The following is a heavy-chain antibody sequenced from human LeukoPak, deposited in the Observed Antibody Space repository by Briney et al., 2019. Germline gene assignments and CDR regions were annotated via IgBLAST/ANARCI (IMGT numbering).Heavy chain of an antibody. CDR1: GYTFISYA. CDR2: INTNTGNP. CDR3: ARVVLHCSSTSCYFNYYYYYGMDV. D-gene: IGHD2-2*01. J-gene: IGHJ6*02. V-gene: IGHV7-4-1*02. Sequence: ASVKVSCKASGYTFISYAMNWVRQATGQGLEWMGWINTNTGNPTYAQGFTGRFVFSLDTSVSTAYLQISRLKAEDTAVYYCARVVLHCSSTSCYFNYYYYYGMDVWGQGTTVTVSS.